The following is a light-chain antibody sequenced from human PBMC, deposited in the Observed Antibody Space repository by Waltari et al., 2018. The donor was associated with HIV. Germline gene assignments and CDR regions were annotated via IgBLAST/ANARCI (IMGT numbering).Light chain of an antibody. CDR1: SIHVAGHNH. J-gene: IGLJ2*01. CDR3: SSYTSSSTVV. CDR2: ASR. Sequence: SALTQPASVSGSPGQSTTNSCTGTSIHVAGHNHLSWYQQPPGKAPKLTIYASRKWPSGVSNRFSGAKSGNTASLTISGLQAEDEADYYCSSYTSSSTVVFGGGTKLTVL. V-gene: IGLV2-14*03.